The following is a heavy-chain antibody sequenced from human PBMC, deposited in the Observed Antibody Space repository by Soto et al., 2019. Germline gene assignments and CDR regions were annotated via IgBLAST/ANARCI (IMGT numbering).Heavy chain of an antibody. J-gene: IGHJ4*02. CDR3: ATDGIGRTVFRGYIDY. Sequence: GGSLRLSCAVPGGIFHGYGMHWVRQAPGKGLEWVAIIRFDGSNEEYADSVKGRFTISRDNSKNTLYLQMNTLGAEDTAVYYCATDGIGRTVFRGYIDYWGRGTVVNVSS. CDR1: GGIFHGYG. D-gene: IGHD1-1*01. V-gene: IGHV3-30*02. CDR2: IRFDGSNE.